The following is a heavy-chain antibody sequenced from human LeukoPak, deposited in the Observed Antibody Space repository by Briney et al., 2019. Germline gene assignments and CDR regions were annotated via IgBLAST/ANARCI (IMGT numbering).Heavy chain of an antibody. CDR1: GDSISNYY. CDR3: AREGYRGGAFDI. D-gene: IGHD1-26*01. Sequence: SETLSLTCTVSGDSISNYYWSWIRQPPGKGLEWIGYIYYSGSTHYNASLKSRVTISVDTSNNQFSLKLSSVTAADTGVYYCAREGYRGGAFDIWGQGTMVTVSS. CDR2: IYYSGST. V-gene: IGHV4-59*01. J-gene: IGHJ3*02.